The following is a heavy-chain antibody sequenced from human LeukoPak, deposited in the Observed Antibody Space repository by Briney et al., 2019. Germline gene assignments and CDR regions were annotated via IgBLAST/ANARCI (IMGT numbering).Heavy chain of an antibody. CDR3: ARRGYCATTTCYRLFDY. D-gene: IGHD2-2*01. CDR2: IYPGDSDT. J-gene: IGHJ4*02. CDR1: GYSFTNYW. Sequence: GESLKISCKGAGYSFTNYWIGWVRQMPGKGLEWMGIIYPGDSDTRYSPSFQGQVTISAGKSITTAYLQWSSLKASDTAMYYCARRGYCATTTCYRLFDYWGQGTLVTVSS. V-gene: IGHV5-51*01.